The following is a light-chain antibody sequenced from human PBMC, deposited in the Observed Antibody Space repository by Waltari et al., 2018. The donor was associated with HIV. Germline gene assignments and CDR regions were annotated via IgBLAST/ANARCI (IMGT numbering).Light chain of an antibody. Sequence: QSALPQPASVSGSPGQSLPISCTGTSRDDGGYNYVAWYQHHPGKAPKLMIYDVSNRPSVVSNRFSGSKSGNTASLTISGLQAEDEADYYCNSYTTSSTLHVVFGGETKLTVL. CDR2: DVS. CDR3: NSYTTSSTLHVV. V-gene: IGLV2-14*03. CDR1: SRDDGGYNY. J-gene: IGLJ2*01.